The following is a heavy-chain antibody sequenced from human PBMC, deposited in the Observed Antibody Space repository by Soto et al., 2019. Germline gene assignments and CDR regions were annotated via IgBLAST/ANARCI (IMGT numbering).Heavy chain of an antibody. D-gene: IGHD2-15*01. Sequence: ESLTISCKGSGYSFTSYWIGLVRQMPGKGLEWMGIIYPGDSDTRYSPSFQGQVTISADKSISTAYLQWSSLKASDTAMYYCARSYCSGGSCYWTFYYWGQGTLVTVSS. CDR1: GYSFTSYW. V-gene: IGHV5-51*01. CDR2: IYPGDSDT. CDR3: ARSYCSGGSCYWTFYY. J-gene: IGHJ4*02.